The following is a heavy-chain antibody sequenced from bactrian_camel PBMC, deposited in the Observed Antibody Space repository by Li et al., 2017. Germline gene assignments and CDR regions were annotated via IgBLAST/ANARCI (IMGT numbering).Heavy chain of an antibody. V-gene: IGHV3S6*01. CDR1: GYTFSSCC. CDR2: IDSVGNV. CDR3: AADYGLGVFGY. J-gene: IGHJ6*01. Sequence: VQLVESGGDLVQPGGSLRLSCAASGYTFSSCCMSWVRQAPGKGLEWVSRIDSVGNVFYADSVKGRFTISRDNAKNTLSLQMNSLKAEDTAVYYCAADYGLGVFGYWGQGTQVTVS. D-gene: IGHD5*01.